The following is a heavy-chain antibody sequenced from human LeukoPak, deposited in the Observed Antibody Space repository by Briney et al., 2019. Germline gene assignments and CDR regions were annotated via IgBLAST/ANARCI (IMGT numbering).Heavy chain of an antibody. D-gene: IGHD3-22*01. Sequence: SETLSLTCTVSGGSISNYYWSWIRQPPGKGLEWIGYVYYSGSTNYNPSLKSRVTISVDTFENQFSLKLNSVTAADTAVYYCARGFSGYYSFDYWGQGTLVTVSS. V-gene: IGHV4-59*01. CDR2: VYYSGST. J-gene: IGHJ4*02. CDR1: GGSISNYY. CDR3: ARGFSGYYSFDY.